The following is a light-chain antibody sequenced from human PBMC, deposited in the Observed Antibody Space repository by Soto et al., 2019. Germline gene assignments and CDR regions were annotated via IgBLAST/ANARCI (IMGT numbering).Light chain of an antibody. V-gene: IGKV3-11*01. CDR1: HSVSSN. J-gene: IGKJ5*01. CDR2: GAS. Sequence: EIVMTQSPATLSVSPGERATLSCSASHSVSSNLAWYQQKPGQAPRLLIYGASTRATAIPARFSGSGSGTDFTLTISSLEPEDFAVYYCQQRSNWPPLTFGQGTRLEIK. CDR3: QQRSNWPPLT.